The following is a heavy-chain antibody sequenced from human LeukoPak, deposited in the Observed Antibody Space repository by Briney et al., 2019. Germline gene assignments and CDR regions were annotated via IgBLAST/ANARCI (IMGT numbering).Heavy chain of an antibody. CDR2: IYYSGST. D-gene: IGHD4-23*01. J-gene: IGHJ4*02. CDR3: ARGLTVVEDYFDY. Sequence: SETLSLTCTVSGGSISSSSYYWGWIRQPPGKGLEWIGSIYYSGSTYYNPSLKSRVTISVDTSKNQFSLKLSSVTAADTAVYYCARGLTVVEDYFDYWGQGTLVTASS. CDR1: GGSISSSSYY. V-gene: IGHV4-39*07.